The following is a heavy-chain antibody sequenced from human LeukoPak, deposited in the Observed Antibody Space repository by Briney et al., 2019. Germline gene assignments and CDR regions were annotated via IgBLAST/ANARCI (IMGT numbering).Heavy chain of an antibody. CDR2: ISYDGSNK. CDR3: AKDLYYYDSSGYYPDY. Sequence: GGSLRLSCAASGFTFSSYGMHWVRQAPGKGLEWVAVISYDGSNKYYADSVKSRFTISRDNSKNTLYLQMNSLRAEDTAVYYCAKDLYYYDSSGYYPDYWGQGTLVTVSS. CDR1: GFTFSSYG. V-gene: IGHV3-30*18. D-gene: IGHD3-22*01. J-gene: IGHJ4*02.